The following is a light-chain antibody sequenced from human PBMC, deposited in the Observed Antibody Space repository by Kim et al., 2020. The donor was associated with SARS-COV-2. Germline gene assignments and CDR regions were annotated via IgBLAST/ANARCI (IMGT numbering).Light chain of an antibody. CDR2: GAS. CDR1: QSVSSSY. CDR3: QQYGSSPWT. J-gene: IGKJ1*01. Sequence: SPWERATLACRASQSVSSSYLAWYQQKPGQAPRLLIYGASSRATGIPDRFSGSGSGTDFTLTISRLEPEDFAVYYCQQYGSSPWTFGQGTKGDIK. V-gene: IGKV3-20*01.